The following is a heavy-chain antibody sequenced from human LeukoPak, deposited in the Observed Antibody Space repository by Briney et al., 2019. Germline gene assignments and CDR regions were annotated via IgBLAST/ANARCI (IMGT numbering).Heavy chain of an antibody. CDR1: GFTFSSYG. Sequence: GGSLRLSCAASGFTFSSYGMHWVRQAPGKGLEWVAVISYDGGNKYYADSVKGRFTISRDNSKNTLYLQMNSLRAEDTAVYYCAKDAPFLDYGGNWFDPWGQGTLVTVSS. D-gene: IGHD4-17*01. V-gene: IGHV3-30*18. J-gene: IGHJ5*02. CDR2: ISYDGGNK. CDR3: AKDAPFLDYGGNWFDP.